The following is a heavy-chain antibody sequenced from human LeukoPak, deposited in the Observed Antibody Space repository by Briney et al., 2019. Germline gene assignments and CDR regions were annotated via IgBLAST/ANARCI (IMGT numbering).Heavy chain of an antibody. J-gene: IGHJ5*02. Sequence: AGGSLRLSCAASGFTVRSGYMTWVRQAPGKGLEWVSIIYSGGSTYYADSVKGRFSISRDNSKNTLYLQMNSLRAEDTAVYYCARDPYSSTSSWGQGTLVTVSS. CDR1: GFTVRSGY. CDR3: ARDPYSSTSS. CDR2: IYSGGST. D-gene: IGHD6-13*01. V-gene: IGHV3-66*01.